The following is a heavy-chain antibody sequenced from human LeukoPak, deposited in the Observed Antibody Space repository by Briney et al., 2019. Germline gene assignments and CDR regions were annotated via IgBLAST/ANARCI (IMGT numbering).Heavy chain of an antibody. Sequence: GGSLRLSCAASGFTVSSHYMSWVRQAPGKGLEWVSVIYSGGNTYYADSVKGRFTISRDNSKNTLYLQMNSLRTDDTAVYYCAKDRSFVDTVMADYWGQGTLVTVSS. CDR2: IYSGGNT. V-gene: IGHV3-53*05. CDR3: AKDRSFVDTVMADY. J-gene: IGHJ4*02. D-gene: IGHD5-18*01. CDR1: GFTVSSHY.